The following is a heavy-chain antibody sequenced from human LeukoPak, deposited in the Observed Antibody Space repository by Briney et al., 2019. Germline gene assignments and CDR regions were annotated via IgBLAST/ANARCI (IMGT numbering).Heavy chain of an antibody. Sequence: TGGSLRLSCAASGFSFSSYAMSWVRQAPGKGLEWVSDISGGGTNTYHADSVKGRFTISRDNSKNTLYLQMNSLRAEDTAVYYCAKDRWAGLPGDAFDFWGQGTMVTVSS. CDR3: AKDRWAGLPGDAFDF. CDR1: GFSFSSYA. CDR2: ISGGGTNT. J-gene: IGHJ3*01. V-gene: IGHV3-23*01. D-gene: IGHD2-15*01.